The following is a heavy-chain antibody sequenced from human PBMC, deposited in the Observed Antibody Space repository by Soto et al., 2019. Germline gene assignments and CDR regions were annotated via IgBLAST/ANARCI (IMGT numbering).Heavy chain of an antibody. J-gene: IGHJ4*02. V-gene: IGHV4-34*01. CDR2: INHSGST. CDR3: ARGQGYCSGGSCCHFDY. D-gene: IGHD2-15*01. Sequence: QVQLQQWGAGLLKPSETLSLTCAVYGGSFSGYYWSWIRQPPGKGLEWIGEINHSGSTNYNPSLKSRVTISVDTSKNQFSRKLSSVTAADTAVYYCARGQGYCSGGSCCHFDYWGQGTLVTVSS. CDR1: GGSFSGYY.